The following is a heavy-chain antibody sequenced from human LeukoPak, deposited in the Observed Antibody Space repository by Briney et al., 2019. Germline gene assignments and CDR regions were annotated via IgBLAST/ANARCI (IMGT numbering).Heavy chain of an antibody. CDR3: AKGEYYYDSSGYPYFDY. Sequence: GGSLRLSCAASGFTFSSYAMSWVRQAPGKGLEWVSAISGSGGSTYYADSVKGRFTISRDNSKNTLYLQMNSLRAEDTAVYYRAKGEYYYDSSGYPYFDYWGQGTLVTVSS. CDR2: ISGSGGST. D-gene: IGHD3-22*01. J-gene: IGHJ4*02. CDR1: GFTFSSYA. V-gene: IGHV3-23*01.